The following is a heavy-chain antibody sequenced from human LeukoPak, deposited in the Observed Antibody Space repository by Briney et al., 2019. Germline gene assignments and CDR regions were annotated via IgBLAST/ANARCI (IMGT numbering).Heavy chain of an antibody. J-gene: IGHJ5*02. CDR2: IYTSGST. V-gene: IGHV4-61*02. Sequence: PSQTLSLTCTVSGGSISSGSYYWSWIRQPAGKGLEWIGRIYTSGSTNYNPSLKSRVTISVDTSKNQFSLKLSSVTAADTAVYYCARDYGCSNWFDPWGQGTLVTVSS. CDR3: ARDYGCSNWFDP. CDR1: GGSISSGSYY. D-gene: IGHD2-15*01.